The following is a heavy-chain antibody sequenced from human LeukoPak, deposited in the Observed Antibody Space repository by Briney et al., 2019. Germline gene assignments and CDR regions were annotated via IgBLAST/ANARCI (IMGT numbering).Heavy chain of an antibody. Sequence: GASVKVSCKASGYTFTGYYMHWVRQAPGQGLEWMGWINPNSGGTNYAQKFQDRVTMTRDTSISTAYMELSRLRSDDTAVYYCARDPPKHIVVVTASGYMDVWGKGTTVTVSS. J-gene: IGHJ6*03. D-gene: IGHD2-21*02. CDR3: ARDPPKHIVVVTASGYMDV. CDR1: GYTFTGYY. V-gene: IGHV1-2*02. CDR2: INPNSGGT.